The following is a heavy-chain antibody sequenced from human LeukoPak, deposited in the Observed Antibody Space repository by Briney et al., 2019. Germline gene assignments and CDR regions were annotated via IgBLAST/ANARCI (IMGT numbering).Heavy chain of an antibody. D-gene: IGHD4-17*01. Sequence: SETLSLTCTVSGDSTSSSRYYWGWIRQPPGKGLEWIGSIFHTGGTYYNPSLRGRITISVDTSKNQFSLRLSSVTAADTAVYYCARTAMSTVTTYDSWGQGTLVTISS. J-gene: IGHJ4*02. CDR1: GDSTSSSRYY. CDR3: ARTAMSTVTTYDS. V-gene: IGHV4-39*01. CDR2: IFHTGGT.